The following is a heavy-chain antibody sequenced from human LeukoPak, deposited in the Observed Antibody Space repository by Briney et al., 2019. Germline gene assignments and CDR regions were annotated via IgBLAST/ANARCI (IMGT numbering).Heavy chain of an antibody. J-gene: IGHJ6*02. CDR2: ISGSGGST. V-gene: IGHV3-23*01. CDR1: GFTFSSYA. Sequence: AGGSLRLSCAASGFTFSSYAMSWVRQAPGKGLEWVSAISGSGGSTYYADSVKGRFTISRDNSKNTLYLQMNSLRAEDTAVYYCARGPYYDFWSGYYYYYYGMDVWGQGTTVTVSS. CDR3: ARGPYYDFWSGYYYYYYGMDV. D-gene: IGHD3-3*01.